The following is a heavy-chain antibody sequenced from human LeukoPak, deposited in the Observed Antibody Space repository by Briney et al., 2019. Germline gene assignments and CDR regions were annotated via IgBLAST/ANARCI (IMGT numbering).Heavy chain of an antibody. V-gene: IGHV4-39*07. Sequence: KTSETLSLTCTVSGGSISSGSYYWGWIRQPPGKGLEWIGSIYYSGSTYYNPSLQSRVTISVDTSKNQFSLKLSSVTAADTGVYYCARVVGVAATPNAAFDIWGQGTIVTVSS. CDR1: GGSISSGSYY. D-gene: IGHD2-15*01. CDR3: ARVVGVAATPNAAFDI. CDR2: IYYSGST. J-gene: IGHJ3*02.